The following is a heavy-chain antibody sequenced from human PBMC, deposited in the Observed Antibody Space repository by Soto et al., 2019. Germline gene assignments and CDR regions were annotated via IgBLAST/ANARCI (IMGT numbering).Heavy chain of an antibody. CDR3: AREVDGDYYGSGSYAPTLDY. D-gene: IGHD3-10*01. J-gene: IGHJ4*02. V-gene: IGHV1-18*01. CDR1: GYTFTSYG. CDR2: ISAYNGNT. Sequence: QVQLVQSGAEVKKPGASVKVSCKASGYTFTSYGISWVRQAPGQGLEWMGWISAYNGNTNYGQKLQGRVTMTTDTSTSTAYMELRSLRSDDTAVYYCAREVDGDYYGSGSYAPTLDYWGQGTLVTVSS.